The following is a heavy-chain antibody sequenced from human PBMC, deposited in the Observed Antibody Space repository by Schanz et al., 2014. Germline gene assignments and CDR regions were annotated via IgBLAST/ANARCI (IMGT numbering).Heavy chain of an antibody. CDR3: AKGQLLSYYFDY. J-gene: IGHJ4*02. CDR1: GFTFRDYS. CDR2: ISSYSTI. Sequence: EVQLVESGGGLVQPGGSLRLSCEASGFTFRDYSMNWVRQAPGKGPEWISYISSYSTIHYADSVKGRFTISRDNARNSLFLQMNSLRDEDTAVYYCAKGQLLSYYFDYWGQGTLVTVSS. D-gene: IGHD2-21*01. V-gene: IGHV3-48*02.